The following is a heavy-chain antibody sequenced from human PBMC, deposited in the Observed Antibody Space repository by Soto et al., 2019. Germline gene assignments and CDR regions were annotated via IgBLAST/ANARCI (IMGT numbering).Heavy chain of an antibody. CDR3: VRDGTKTLRDWFDP. Sequence: SETLSLTCTVSGASISGFYWSWIRKSAGKGLEWIGRIYATGTTDYNPSLKSRVMMSVDTSKKKFSLKLRSVTAADTAVYYCVRDGTKTLRDWFDPWGQGISVTVS. V-gene: IGHV4-4*07. J-gene: IGHJ5*02. D-gene: IGHD1-1*01. CDR1: GASISGFY. CDR2: IYATGTT.